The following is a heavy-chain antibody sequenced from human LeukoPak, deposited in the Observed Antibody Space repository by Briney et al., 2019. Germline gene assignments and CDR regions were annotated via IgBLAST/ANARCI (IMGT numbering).Heavy chain of an antibody. J-gene: IGHJ6*03. D-gene: IGHD6-19*01. V-gene: IGHV4-4*07. CDR1: GGSISSYY. CDR2: IYTSGST. Sequence: SETLSLTCTVSGGSISSYYWSWIRQPAGKGLEWIGRIYTSGSTNYNPSLKSRVTMSVDTPKNQFSLKLSSVTAANTAVYYCARDLSSGWYGGYYYYMDVWGKGTTVTVSS. CDR3: ARDLSSGWYGGYYYYMDV.